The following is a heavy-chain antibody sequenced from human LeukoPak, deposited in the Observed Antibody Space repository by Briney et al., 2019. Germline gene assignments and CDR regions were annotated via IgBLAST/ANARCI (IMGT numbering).Heavy chain of an antibody. J-gene: IGHJ4*02. V-gene: IGHV3-7*01. CDR3: ARVGDVYYFDY. CDR2: IKQDGSEK. D-gene: IGHD4-17*01. Sequence: PGGSLRLSCAASGFTFSSYWMSWVRQAPGKGLEWVANIKQDGSEKYYVDSVKGRLTISRDNAKNSLYLQMNSLRAEDTAVYYCARVGDVYYFDYWGQGTLVTVSS. CDR1: GFTFSSYW.